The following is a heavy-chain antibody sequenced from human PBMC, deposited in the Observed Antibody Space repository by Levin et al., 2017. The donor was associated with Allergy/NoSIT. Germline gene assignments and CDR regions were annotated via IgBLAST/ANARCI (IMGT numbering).Heavy chain of an antibody. CDR2: IWNDGGNI. J-gene: IGHJ1*01. Sequence: PGGSLRLSCVASGFTFSSFGMHWVRQAPGKGLEWLALIWNDGGNIYYGDSVKGRFTISRDNSKNTVYLQMNSLKDEDTAVYYCAREDAYGSRSDYFLHWGRGTLVTVSS. CDR1: GFTFSSFG. CDR3: AREDAYGSRSDYFLH. D-gene: IGHD6-19*01. V-gene: IGHV3-33*01.